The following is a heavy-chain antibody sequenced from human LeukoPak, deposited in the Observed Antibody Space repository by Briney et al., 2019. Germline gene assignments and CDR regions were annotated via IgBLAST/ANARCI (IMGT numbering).Heavy chain of an antibody. CDR2: IHYNGIT. V-gene: IGHV4-59*08. D-gene: IGHD1-26*01. J-gene: IGHJ4*02. CDR1: GGSISSYY. Sequence: SETLSLTCTVSGGSISSYYWSWIRQPAGKGLEWIGYIHYNGITNYGPSLKSRVTMSLDTSKNQVSLKLNSVSAADTAVYYCARHISSGGTYAHFDYWGQGTLVTVSS. CDR3: ARHISSGGTYAHFDY.